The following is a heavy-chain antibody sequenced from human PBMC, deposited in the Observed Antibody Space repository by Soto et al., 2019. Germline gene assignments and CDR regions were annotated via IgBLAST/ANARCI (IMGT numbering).Heavy chain of an antibody. CDR2: IIPIFGTA. V-gene: IGHV1-69*13. J-gene: IGHJ4*02. D-gene: IGHD3-10*01. CDR1: GGTFSSYA. CDR3: ASGTTYYYGSGSYRAAAFDY. Sequence: SVKVSCKASGGTFSSYAISWVRQAPGQGLEWMGGIIPIFGTANYAQKFQGRVTITADESTSTAYMELSSLGSEDTAVYYCASGTTYYYGSGSYRAAAFDYWGQGTLVTVSS.